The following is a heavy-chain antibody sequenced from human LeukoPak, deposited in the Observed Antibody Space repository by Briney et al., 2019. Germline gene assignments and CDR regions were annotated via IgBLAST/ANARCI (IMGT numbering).Heavy chain of an antibody. CDR1: GYSISSGYY. J-gene: IGHJ4*02. D-gene: IGHD1-26*01. CDR3: ARCYYSGSSQIDY. V-gene: IGHV4-38-2*02. CDR2: MYHSGST. Sequence: SETLSLTCTVSGYSISSGYYWGWIRQPPGKGLEWIGSMYHSGSTYYSPSLKSRVTISVDTSKNQFSLKLRSVTAADTAVYYCARCYYSGSSQIDYWGQGTLVTVSS.